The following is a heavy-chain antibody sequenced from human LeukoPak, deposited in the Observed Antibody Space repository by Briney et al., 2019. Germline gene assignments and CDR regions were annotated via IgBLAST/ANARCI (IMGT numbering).Heavy chain of an antibody. CDR2: IYTGGGR. CDR1: VFTVSSYY. V-gene: IGHV3-53*01. Sequence: GGSLRLSCAASVFTVSSYYMNWVRQAPGKELEWVSLIYTGGGRYYADSVRGRFTISRDTSKNMVFLQMNSLRVEDTAGYYCARGIDYWGRGPLVTVSS. J-gene: IGHJ4*02. CDR3: ARGIDY.